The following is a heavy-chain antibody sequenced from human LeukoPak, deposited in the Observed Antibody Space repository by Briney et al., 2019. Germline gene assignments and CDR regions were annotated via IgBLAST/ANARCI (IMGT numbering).Heavy chain of an antibody. D-gene: IGHD3-10*01. J-gene: IGHJ4*02. Sequence: GGSLRLSCAASGFTFSSYAMHWVRQAPGKGLEWVAVISYDGSNKYYADSVKGRFTISRDNSKNTLYLQMNSLRAEDTAMYYCARDGVLLWFGEQPTYFDYWGQGTLVTVSS. CDR3: ARDGVLLWFGEQPTYFDY. V-gene: IGHV3-30*01. CDR2: ISYDGSNK. CDR1: GFTFSSYA.